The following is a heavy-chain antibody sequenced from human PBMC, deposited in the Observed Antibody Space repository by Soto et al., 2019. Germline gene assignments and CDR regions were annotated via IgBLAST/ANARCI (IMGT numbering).Heavy chain of an antibody. V-gene: IGHV4-34*01. J-gene: IGHJ6*03. CDR3: ERGLIVWLGELSRRGGHYYYMEV. Sequence: SETLSLTCAAYGASFSGYQWTWIRQTPGKGLEWIGEINDSGNINSNPSLKSRETSSADTPKKQITLKLSSVNTADSADNYSERGLIVWLGELSRRGGHYYYMEVWGKGTTVTVSS. CDR2: INDSGNI. CDR1: GASFSGYQ. D-gene: IGHD3-16*02.